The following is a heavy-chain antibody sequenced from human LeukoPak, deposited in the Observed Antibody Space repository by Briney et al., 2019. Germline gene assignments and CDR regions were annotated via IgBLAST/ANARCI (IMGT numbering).Heavy chain of an antibody. CDR1: GFTFSSYA. V-gene: IGHV3-23*01. J-gene: IGHJ6*02. D-gene: IGHD4-17*01. CDR3: AKDRDFGDPYYYYGMDV. CDR2: ISGGGGNT. Sequence: GGSLRLSCAASGFTFSSYAMTWVRQAPGKGLEWVSGISGGGGNTYYADSVKGRLPISRDNSKNTLYLQMNSLTAEDTAVYYCAKDRDFGDPYYYYGMDVWGQGTTVTVSS.